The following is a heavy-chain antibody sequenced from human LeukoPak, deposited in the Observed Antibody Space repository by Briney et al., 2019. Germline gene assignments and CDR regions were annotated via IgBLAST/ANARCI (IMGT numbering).Heavy chain of an antibody. CDR1: GGTFSSYA. Sequence: SVKVSCKAFGGTFSSYAISWVRQAPGQGLEWMGGIIPIFGTANYAQKFQGRVTITTDESTSTAYMELSSLRSEDTAVYYCASEYYYDSSGYGPLFDYWGQGTLVTVSS. CDR2: IIPIFGTA. D-gene: IGHD3-22*01. CDR3: ASEYYYDSSGYGPLFDY. J-gene: IGHJ4*02. V-gene: IGHV1-69*05.